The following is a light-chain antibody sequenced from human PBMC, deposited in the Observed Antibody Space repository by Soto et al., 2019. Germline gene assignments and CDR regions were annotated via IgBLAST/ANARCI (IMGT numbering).Light chain of an antibody. J-gene: IGKJ4*02. CDR2: GAS. CDR1: KSVSNY. V-gene: IGKV3-20*01. CDR3: QQYGSSLT. Sequence: EVVLTQSPGTLSLSPGERATLACRASKSVSNYVAWYQQKSGQPPRLLIYGASRSASGIPDRFGGSGSGTDLTLTISRVESVDFALDACQQYGSSLTLGLGTKVEI.